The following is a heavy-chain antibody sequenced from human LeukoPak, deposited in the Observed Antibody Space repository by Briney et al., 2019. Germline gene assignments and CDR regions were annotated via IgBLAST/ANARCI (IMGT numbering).Heavy chain of an antibody. Sequence: GGSLRLSCAASGFTFSSYGMHWVRQAPGKGLEWVSFIRYDGSNEYYADSVRGRFTISRDNSKNTLYLQMNSLRAEDTAVYYCAKGGVEWFCGDYWGQGTLVTVSS. CDR2: IRYDGSNE. CDR3: AKGGVEWFCGDY. D-gene: IGHD3-3*01. V-gene: IGHV3-30*02. J-gene: IGHJ4*02. CDR1: GFTFSSYG.